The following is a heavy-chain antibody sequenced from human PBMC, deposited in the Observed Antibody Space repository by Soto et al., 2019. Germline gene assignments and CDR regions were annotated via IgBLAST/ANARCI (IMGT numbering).Heavy chain of an antibody. CDR2: IFPVVGTT. J-gene: IGHJ4*02. CDR3: ARDGGSSDIGAAPYLDQ. V-gene: IGHV1-69*01. Sequence: QVQLVQSGAEVQKPGSSVKLSCKASGDTFSRFAINWVRQAPGQGLEWMGQIFPVVGTTNHAQEFQGRVSITADDSANTVYMELTSLLFADTAIYYCARDGGSSDIGAAPYLDQWGQGTLVTVSS. CDR1: GDTFSRFA. D-gene: IGHD6-6*01.